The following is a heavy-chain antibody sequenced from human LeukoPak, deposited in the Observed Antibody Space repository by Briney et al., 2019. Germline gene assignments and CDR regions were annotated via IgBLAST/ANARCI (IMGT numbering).Heavy chain of an antibody. CDR3: ARDNVVVTAIPFDY. Sequence: SETLSLTCTVSGGSTSSYYWSWIRQPAGKGLEWIGRIYTSGSTNYNPSLKSRVTMSVDTSKNQFSLKLSSVTAADTAVYYCARDNVVVTAIPFDYWGQGTLVTVSS. CDR2: IYTSGST. D-gene: IGHD2-21*02. CDR1: GGSTSSYY. V-gene: IGHV4-4*07. J-gene: IGHJ4*02.